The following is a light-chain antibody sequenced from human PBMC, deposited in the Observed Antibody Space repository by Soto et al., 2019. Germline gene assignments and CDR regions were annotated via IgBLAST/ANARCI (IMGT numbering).Light chain of an antibody. CDR3: HSYDSGLSGSV. CDR2: GDN. Sequence: QSVLTQPPSASGTPGQRVTISCSGSISNIGGNTVNWYQQVPGTAPKLLIYGDNNRPSGVPDRFSGSKSGTSASLAITGLQAEDEADYYCHSYDSGLSGSVFGGGTKVTVL. CDR1: ISNIGGNT. V-gene: IGLV1-40*01. J-gene: IGLJ3*02.